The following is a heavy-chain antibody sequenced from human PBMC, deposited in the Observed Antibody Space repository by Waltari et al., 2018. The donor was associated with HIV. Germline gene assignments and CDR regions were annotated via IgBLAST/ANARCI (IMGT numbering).Heavy chain of an antibody. Sequence: LLESGGNLVQPGGSLTLSCAASGFTFSSYAMTWVRQAPGKGLEWVSGIAGSGGETRFADSVKGRFTISRDASTVYLSMNRLTAEDTAVYYCAKVGLSGRWLLRRPFYFDYWGQGILVTVSS. CDR1: GFTFSSYA. V-gene: IGHV3-23*01. CDR3: AKVGLSGRWLLRRPFYFDY. CDR2: IAGSGGET. J-gene: IGHJ4*02. D-gene: IGHD3-10*01.